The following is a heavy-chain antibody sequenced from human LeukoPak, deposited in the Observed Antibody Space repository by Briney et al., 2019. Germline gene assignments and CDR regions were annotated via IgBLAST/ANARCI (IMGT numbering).Heavy chain of an antibody. CDR1: GFTFSSYA. V-gene: IGHV3-23*01. J-gene: IGHJ3*02. CDR3: AKVRDTRDWYKDAFDI. Sequence: GGSLRLSCAASGFTFSSYAMHWVRQAPGKGLEWVSAITGTGGSTYYAVSVKGRFTVSRDNSKNTLYLQMSSLRAEDTAMYYCAKVRDTRDWYKDAFDIWGQGTRVTVSS. CDR2: ITGTGGST. D-gene: IGHD6-19*01.